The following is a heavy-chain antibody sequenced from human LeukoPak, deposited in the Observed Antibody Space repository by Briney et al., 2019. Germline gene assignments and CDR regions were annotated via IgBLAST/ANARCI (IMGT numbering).Heavy chain of an antibody. D-gene: IGHD2-15*01. Sequence: GGSLRLSCAASGFTFSSYAMNWVRQAPGKGLEWVSAITGSGGRTYYADSVKGRFTISRDNSKNTLYLQMNSLRAEDTVVYYCAKTGLRRNCSGGSCYSYYFDYWGQGTLVTVSS. V-gene: IGHV3-23*01. J-gene: IGHJ4*02. CDR3: AKTGLRRNCSGGSCYSYYFDY. CDR2: ITGSGGRT. CDR1: GFTFSSYA.